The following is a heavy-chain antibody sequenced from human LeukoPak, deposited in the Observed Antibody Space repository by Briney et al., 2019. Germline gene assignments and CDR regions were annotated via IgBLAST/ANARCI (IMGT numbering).Heavy chain of an antibody. V-gene: IGHV3-23*01. D-gene: IGHD4-17*01. CDR1: RFTPSSYT. J-gene: IGHJ4*02. Sequence: GGCLRHSPAPSRFTPSSYTMCAVRPAPGKGGEWVSPMSGSGGSTYYADSVEGRFTISRDNSKNTVYLQMNSLRAEDRAVYYCAKDQYGVTTVITAFDYWGQGTLVTVSS. CDR2: MSGSGGST. CDR3: AKDQYGVTTVITAFDY.